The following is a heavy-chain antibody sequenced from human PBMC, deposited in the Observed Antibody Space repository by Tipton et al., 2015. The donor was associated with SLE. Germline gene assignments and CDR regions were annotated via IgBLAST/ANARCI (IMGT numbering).Heavy chain of an antibody. CDR3: ARVFVGV. CDR1: RFNFVRYA. V-gene: IGHV3-23*01. CDR2: VDGGGTST. J-gene: IGHJ6*02. Sequence: SLRLSCAASRFNFVRYAMNWVRQAPGKGLEWVSAVDGGGTSTYYADSMKGRFTISRDNSKNTVHLQMNSLRVDDTAVYYCARVFVGVWGQGTTVTVSS. D-gene: IGHD3-3*01.